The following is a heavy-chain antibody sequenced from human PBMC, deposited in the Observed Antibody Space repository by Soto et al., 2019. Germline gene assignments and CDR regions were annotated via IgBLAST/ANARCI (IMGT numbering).Heavy chain of an antibody. CDR2: INSYGSST. Sequence: EVPLVESGGCVVQPGGSLRVSCAASRFTFSNYWMHWVRQAPGKGLGGVSRINSYGSSTKYGDSVKGRFTITRDSAKNTLYPQMNSLRAEDTAVYYCASHRDAHMTTWGHGTTVT. J-gene: IGHJ6*02. CDR3: ASHRDAHMTT. V-gene: IGHV3-74*01. CDR1: RFTFSNYW. D-gene: IGHD2-21*01.